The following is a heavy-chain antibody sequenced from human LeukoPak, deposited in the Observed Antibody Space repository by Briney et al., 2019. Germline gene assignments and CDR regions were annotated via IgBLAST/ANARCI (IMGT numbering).Heavy chain of an antibody. D-gene: IGHD1-26*01. CDR3: ARDVVGALDS. J-gene: IGHJ4*02. CDR2: IGADGSDK. CDR1: GVAFSNYY. Sequence: PSETLSLTCAVSGVAFSNYYWSWVRQSPRKGLEWVANIGADGSDKNYVDSVRGRFAISRDNAKNSLYLQMNSLRAEDTAVYYCARDVVGALDSWGQGTLVTVSS. V-gene: IGHV3-7*01.